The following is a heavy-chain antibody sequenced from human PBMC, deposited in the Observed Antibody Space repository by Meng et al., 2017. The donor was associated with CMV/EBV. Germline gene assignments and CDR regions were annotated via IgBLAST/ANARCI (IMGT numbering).Heavy chain of an antibody. D-gene: IGHD4-17*01. CDR2: INWNGGST. V-gene: IGHV3-20*04. CDR3: ARGRTTVTTQTGIDY. Sequence: GGSLRLSCAASGFTFDDYGMSWVRQAPGKGLEWVSGINWNGGSTGYADSVKGRFTISRDNAKNSLYLQMNSLRAEDTALYYCARGRTTVTTQTGIDYWGQGTLVTVSS. CDR1: GFTFDDYG. J-gene: IGHJ4*02.